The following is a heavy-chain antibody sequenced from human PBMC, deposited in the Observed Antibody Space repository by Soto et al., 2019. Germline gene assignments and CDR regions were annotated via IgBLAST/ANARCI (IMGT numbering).Heavy chain of an antibody. CDR3: ARDQVCYYDSSGYYDY. J-gene: IGHJ4*02. CDR1: GFTFSSYG. CDR2: IWYDGSNK. Sequence: VQLVESGGGVVQPGRSLRLSCAASGFTFSSYGMHWVRQAPGKGLEWVAVIWYDGSNKYYADSVKGRFTISRDNSKNTLYLQMNSLRAEDTAVYYCARDQVCYYDSSGYYDYWGQGTLVTVSS. V-gene: IGHV3-33*01. D-gene: IGHD3-22*01.